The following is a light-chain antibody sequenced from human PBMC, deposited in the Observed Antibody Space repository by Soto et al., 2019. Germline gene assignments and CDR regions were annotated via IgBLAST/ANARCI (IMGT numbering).Light chain of an antibody. Sequence: DIQMTQSPSTLSASVGDRVTITCRASQSISSWLAWYQQKPGKAPKLLIYDASSLEGGVPSKCSGSGSGTEFTLTISNLQPDDFATYYCQQYSSYWTFGQGTKVEIK. V-gene: IGKV1-5*01. CDR2: DAS. CDR3: QQYSSYWT. CDR1: QSISSW. J-gene: IGKJ1*01.